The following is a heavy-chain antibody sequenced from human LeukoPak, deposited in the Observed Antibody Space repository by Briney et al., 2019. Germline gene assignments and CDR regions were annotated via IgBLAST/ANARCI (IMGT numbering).Heavy chain of an antibody. V-gene: IGHV4-31*11. CDR3: ARGGVGEPGAIGSHMDV. D-gene: IGHD2-2*02. CDR1: GGSISSGGYY. J-gene: IGHJ6*03. CDR2: ICYSGST. Sequence: TSETLSLTCAVSGGSISSGGYYWSWIRPHPGKGLEWIGYICYSGSTYYNPSLKSRVTISVDTSKNQFSVKLSSVTAAETAVYFCARGGVGEPGAIGSHMDVWGKGAPGTVPS.